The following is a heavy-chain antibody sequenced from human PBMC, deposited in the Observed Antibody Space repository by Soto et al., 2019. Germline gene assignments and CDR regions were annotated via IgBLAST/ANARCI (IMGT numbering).Heavy chain of an antibody. D-gene: IGHD3-22*01. CDR2: IYQSGTT. CDR1: GGSVRSGSYY. J-gene: IGHJ4*02. CDR3: ARDSSGRHDY. V-gene: IGHV4-61*01. Sequence: PSETLSLTCSVSGGSVRSGSYYWTWIRQPPGKGLEWIGYIYQSGTTSYNASLKSRVTISIDTSKNQFFLKLTSVTAADTAVYYCARDSSGRHDYWGQGTLGTVSS.